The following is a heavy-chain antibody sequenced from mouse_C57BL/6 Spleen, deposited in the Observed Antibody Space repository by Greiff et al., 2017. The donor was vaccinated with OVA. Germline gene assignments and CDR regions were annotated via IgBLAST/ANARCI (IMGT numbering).Heavy chain of an antibody. CDR3: AKNWDDAMDY. D-gene: IGHD4-1*01. CDR1: GFSFTSYG. CDR2: IWRGGST. Sequence: VKLMESGPGLVQPSQSLSITCTVSGFSFTSYGVHWVRQSPGKGLEWLGVIWRGGSTDYNAAFMSRLSITKDNSKSQVFLKMNSLQADDTAIYYCAKNWDDAMDYWGQGTSVTVSS. J-gene: IGHJ4*01. V-gene: IGHV2-5*01.